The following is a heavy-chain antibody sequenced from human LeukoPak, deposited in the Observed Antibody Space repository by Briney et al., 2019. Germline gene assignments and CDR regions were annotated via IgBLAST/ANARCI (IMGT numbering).Heavy chain of an antibody. CDR2: ISGSGGST. D-gene: IGHD3-22*01. CDR3: AKRGVVIRVILVGFHKEAYYFDS. CDR1: GITLSNYG. V-gene: IGHV3-23*01. J-gene: IGHJ4*02. Sequence: GGSLRHSCAVSGITLSNYGMSWVRQAPGKGLEWVAGISGSGGSTNYADSVKGRFTISRDNPKNTLYLQMNSLRADDTAVYFCAKRGVVIRVILVGFHKEAYYFDSWGQGALVTVSS.